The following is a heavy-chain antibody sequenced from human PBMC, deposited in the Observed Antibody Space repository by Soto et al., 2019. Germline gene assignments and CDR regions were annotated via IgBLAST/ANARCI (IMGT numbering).Heavy chain of an antibody. V-gene: IGHV3-48*03. CDR2: IGSSGDTM. Sequence: GGSLRLSCAASGFTFSNYEMNWVRQAPGKEPEWISYIGSSGDTMYYADSVRGRFTVSRDNAKNSLFLQMASLRAEDTAVYYCAREHGYQVHSLYNWFDPWGQGTLVTVSS. D-gene: IGHD1-1*01. J-gene: IGHJ5*02. CDR1: GFTFSNYE. CDR3: AREHGYQVHSLYNWFDP.